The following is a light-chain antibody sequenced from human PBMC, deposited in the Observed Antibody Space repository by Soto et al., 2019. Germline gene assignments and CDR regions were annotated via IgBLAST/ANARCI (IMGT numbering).Light chain of an antibody. Sequence: DIVMTQSPYSLAVSLGEWTTINCKSSQSVLYTSDNKNYLAWYQQKPGQPPKLLIYWASTRESGVPDRFSGSGSGTDFTLTISYLQAEDVAVYYCQQYYSVPFTFGPGTKVDIK. CDR1: QSVLYTSDNKNY. V-gene: IGKV4-1*01. J-gene: IGKJ3*01. CDR2: WAS. CDR3: QQYYSVPFT.